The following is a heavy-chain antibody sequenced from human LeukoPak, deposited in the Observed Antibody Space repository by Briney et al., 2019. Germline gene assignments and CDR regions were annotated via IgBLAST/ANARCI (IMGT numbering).Heavy chain of an antibody. CDR1: GFTVSSNY. Sequence: GGSLRLSCAASGFTVSSNYMSWVRQAPGKGLEWVSVIYSGGSTYYADSVKGRFTISRDNSKNTLYLQMNSLRAEDTAVYYCGGESVGAKYYFDYWGQGTLVTVSS. V-gene: IGHV3-66*01. CDR2: IYSGGST. D-gene: IGHD1-26*01. CDR3: GGESVGAKYYFDY. J-gene: IGHJ4*02.